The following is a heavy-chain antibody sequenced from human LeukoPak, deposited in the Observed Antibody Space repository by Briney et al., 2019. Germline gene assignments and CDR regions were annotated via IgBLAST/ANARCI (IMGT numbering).Heavy chain of an antibody. CDR1: GGSISSGGYY. D-gene: IGHD2/OR15-2a*01. V-gene: IGHV4-30-2*01. CDR2: IYHSGST. Sequence: SQTLSLTCTVSGGSISSGGYYWSWIRQPPGKGLEWIGYIYHSGSTYYNPSLKSRVTISVDRSKNQFSLKLSSVTAADTAVYYCARTEGVSFLDYWGQGTLVTVSS. CDR3: ARTEGVSFLDY. J-gene: IGHJ4*02.